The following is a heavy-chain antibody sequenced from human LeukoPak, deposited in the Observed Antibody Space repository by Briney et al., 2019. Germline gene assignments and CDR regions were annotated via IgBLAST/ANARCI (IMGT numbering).Heavy chain of an antibody. CDR2: INQDGSEK. J-gene: IGHJ4*02. CDR3: AGVYDFWSGYYSG. CDR1: GFTFSSYA. Sequence: PGGSLRLSCAASGFTFSSYAMHWVRQAPGKGLEWVANINQDGSEKYYVDSVKGRFTISRDNAKNSLYLQMNSLRAEDTAVYYCAGVYDFWSGYYSGWGQGTLVTVSS. V-gene: IGHV3-7*04. D-gene: IGHD3-3*01.